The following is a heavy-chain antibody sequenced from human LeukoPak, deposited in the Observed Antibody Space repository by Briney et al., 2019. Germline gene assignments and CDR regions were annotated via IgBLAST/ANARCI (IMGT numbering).Heavy chain of an antibody. Sequence: ASVKVSCKASGYTFTNYYMHWGRQAPGQGLEWMGIINPSGGSTRYAQKFQGRVTMTRDTSTNTVYMELSSLRSEDTAMYYCARVASYDSSAYYGYWGQGTLVTVSS. D-gene: IGHD3-22*01. V-gene: IGHV1-46*01. CDR3: ARVASYDSSAYYGY. CDR2: INPSGGST. J-gene: IGHJ4*02. CDR1: GYTFTNYY.